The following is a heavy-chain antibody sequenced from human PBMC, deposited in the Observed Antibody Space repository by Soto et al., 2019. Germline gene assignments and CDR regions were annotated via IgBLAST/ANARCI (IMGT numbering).Heavy chain of an antibody. V-gene: IGHV3-7*01. CDR2: IKQDGSGK. CDR1: GFTFSSYW. CDR3: AREAPYSRSWYSNWFDP. D-gene: IGHD6-13*01. J-gene: IGHJ5*02. Sequence: EVQLVESGGGLVQPGGSLRLSCAASGFTFSSYWMRWVRQAPGKGLEWGANIKQDGSGKYYGDSVKGRFTISRDNAKNSLYLQLHSLRAGDTDAYYCAREAPYSRSWYSNWFDPWGQGTLVTVSS.